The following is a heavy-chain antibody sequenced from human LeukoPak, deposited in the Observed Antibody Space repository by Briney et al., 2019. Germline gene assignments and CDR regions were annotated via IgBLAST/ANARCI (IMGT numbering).Heavy chain of an antibody. D-gene: IGHD1-26*01. CDR1: GGSISSYY. CDR3: ARGSGSYSDYFDY. J-gene: IGHJ4*02. Sequence: PSETLSLTCTASGGSISSYYWSWLRQPPGKGLEWIGYIYYSGSTNYNPSLKSRVTISVDTSKNQFSLKLSSVTAADTAVYYCARGSGSYSDYFDYWGQGTLVTVSS. CDR2: IYYSGST. V-gene: IGHV4-59*01.